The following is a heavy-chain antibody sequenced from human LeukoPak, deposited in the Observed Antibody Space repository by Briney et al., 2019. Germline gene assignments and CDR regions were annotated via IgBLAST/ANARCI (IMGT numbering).Heavy chain of an antibody. J-gene: IGHJ6*02. V-gene: IGHV3-48*01. Sequence: GGSLRLSCAASGFTFSSYSMNWVCQAPGKGLEWVSYISSSSSTIYYADSVKGRFTISRDNAKNSLYLQMNSLRAGDTAVYYCASPYYDILTGPGYYYYGMDVWGQGTTVTVSS. D-gene: IGHD3-9*01. CDR1: GFTFSSYS. CDR2: ISSSSSTI. CDR3: ASPYYDILTGPGYYYYGMDV.